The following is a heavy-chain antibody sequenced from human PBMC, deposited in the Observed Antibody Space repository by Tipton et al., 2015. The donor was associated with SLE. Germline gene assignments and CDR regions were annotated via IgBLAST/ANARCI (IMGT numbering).Heavy chain of an antibody. CDR1: GGSFSSYY. CDR2: IYYSGST. Sequence: TLSLTCAVYGGSFSSYYWSWIRQPPGKGLEWIGYIYYSGSTNYNPSLKSRVTISVDTSKNQFSLKVSSVTAADTAVYYCARAPGQLWPWDYWGQGTLVTVSS. V-gene: IGHV4-59*12. D-gene: IGHD5-18*01. CDR3: ARAPGQLWPWDY. J-gene: IGHJ4*02.